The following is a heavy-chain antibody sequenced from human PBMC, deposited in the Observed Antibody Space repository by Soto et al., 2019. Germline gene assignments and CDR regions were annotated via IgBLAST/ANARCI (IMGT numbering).Heavy chain of an antibody. D-gene: IGHD3-22*01. CDR1: GGSINIGDYS. V-gene: IGHV4-30-2*01. CDR2: IYHTGTT. J-gene: IGHJ5*02. Sequence: SETLSLTCTASGGSINIGDYSWTWIRQPPGKGLEWIGYIYHTGTTYYNMSLKSRVTISVDRSKNQFSLKLSSVTAADTAVYYCARGINYYDSSGDSWFDPWGQGTLVTVS. CDR3: ARGINYYDSSGDSWFDP.